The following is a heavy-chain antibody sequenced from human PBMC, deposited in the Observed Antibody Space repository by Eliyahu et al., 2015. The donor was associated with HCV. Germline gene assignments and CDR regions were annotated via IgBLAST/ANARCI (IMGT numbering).Heavy chain of an antibody. CDR3: ARRSMSTPYLEY. Sequence: EVQLVQSGTEMKKPGESLKISCXGSXXNFANYWIVWVXQMPGKGLEWMGIIYPGDSDTRYSPSFQGQVTISADKSISTAYLQWSSLKASDTAIYYCARRSMSTPYLEYWGQGTLVTVSS. J-gene: IGHJ4*02. D-gene: IGHD1-1*01. V-gene: IGHV5-51*01. CDR2: IYPGDSDT. CDR1: XXNFANYW.